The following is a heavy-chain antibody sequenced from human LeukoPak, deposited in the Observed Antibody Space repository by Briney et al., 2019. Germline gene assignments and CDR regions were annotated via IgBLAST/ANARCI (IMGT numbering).Heavy chain of an antibody. CDR3: ARDRGYFDY. CDR2: IKEDGSQK. Sequence: PGGSLRLSCADSGFTFSSNWMTWVRQAPGKGLEWVANIKEDGSQKYYVDSVKGRFTISRDNAKSSLYLQMNSLRAEDTAVYYCARDRGYFDYWGQGTLVTVSS. CDR1: GFTFSSNW. J-gene: IGHJ4*02. V-gene: IGHV3-7*01.